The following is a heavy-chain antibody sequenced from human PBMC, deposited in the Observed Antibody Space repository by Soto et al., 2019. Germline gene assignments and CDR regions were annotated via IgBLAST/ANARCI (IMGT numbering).Heavy chain of an antibody. D-gene: IGHD2-8*01. J-gene: IGHJ5*02. CDR1: GFTFSDYY. Sequence: GGSLRLSCAASGFTFSDYYMSWIRQAPGKGLEWVSYISSSGSTIYYADSVKGRFTISRDNAKNSLYLQMNSLRAEDTAVYYCARVSDCTNGVCYSGVGWFDPWGQGTLVTVSS. V-gene: IGHV3-11*01. CDR3: ARVSDCTNGVCYSGVGWFDP. CDR2: ISSSGSTI.